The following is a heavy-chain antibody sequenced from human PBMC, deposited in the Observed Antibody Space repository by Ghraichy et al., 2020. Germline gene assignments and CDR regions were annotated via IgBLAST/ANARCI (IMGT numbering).Heavy chain of an antibody. V-gene: IGHV3-11*01. J-gene: IGHJ4*02. D-gene: IGHD3-3*01. CDR1: GFTFSDYY. CDR3: ASSRITIFGVIPLAPLDC. Sequence: GALRLSCAASGFTFSDYYMSWIRQAPGEGLEWISYISSSGSTIYYADSVKGRFTISRDNAKNSLYLQMNSLRAEDTAVYYCASSRITIFGVIPLAPLDCWGQGTLVTVSS. CDR2: ISSSGSTI.